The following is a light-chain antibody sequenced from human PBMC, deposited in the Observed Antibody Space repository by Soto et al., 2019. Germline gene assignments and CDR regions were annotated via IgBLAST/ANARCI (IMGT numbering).Light chain of an antibody. CDR3: ATWDDSLKGPV. CDR2: TNN. Sequence: QSALTQPPSASGTPGQRVTISCSGSSSNIGSKPVNWYQHLPGTAPKLLIFTNNRRPSGVPDRFSASKSGTSASLAITGLQSEDEADYYCATWDDSLKGPVFGGGTQLTVL. CDR1: SSNIGSKP. J-gene: IGLJ3*02. V-gene: IGLV1-44*01.